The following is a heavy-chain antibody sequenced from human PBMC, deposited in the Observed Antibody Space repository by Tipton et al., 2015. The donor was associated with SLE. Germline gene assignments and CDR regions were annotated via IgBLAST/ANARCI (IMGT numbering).Heavy chain of an antibody. CDR3: ASLSSGSYYDWFDP. Sequence: TLSLTCTVSGGSISSGGYYWSWIRQHPGKGLEWIGYIYYSGSTYYNPSPQSRVTISVDTSKNQFSLKLSSVTAADTAVYYCASLSSGSYYDWFDPWGQGTLVTVSS. V-gene: IGHV4-31*03. CDR1: GGSISSGGYY. CDR2: IYYSGST. J-gene: IGHJ5*02. D-gene: IGHD1-26*01.